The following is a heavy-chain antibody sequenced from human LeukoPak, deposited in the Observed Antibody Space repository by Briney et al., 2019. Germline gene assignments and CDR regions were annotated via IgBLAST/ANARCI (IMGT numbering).Heavy chain of an antibody. CDR1: SYSISSGYY. Sequence: SETLSLTCTVSSYSISSGYYWGWIRQPPGKGLEWVGSIYHSGSTYYNPSLKSRVTISVDTSKNQFSLKLSSVTAADTAVYYCARGRWLGHFDYWGQGTLVTVSS. J-gene: IGHJ4*02. CDR3: ARGRWLGHFDY. V-gene: IGHV4-38-2*02. CDR2: IYHSGST. D-gene: IGHD6-19*01.